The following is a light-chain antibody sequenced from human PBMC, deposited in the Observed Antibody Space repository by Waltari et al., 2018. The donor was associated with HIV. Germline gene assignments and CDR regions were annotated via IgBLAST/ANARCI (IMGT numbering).Light chain of an antibody. CDR1: TTTIGKTF. Sequence: QSVLTQPHSVSAAPGQKVTFSCSGSTTTIGKTFVSWSQQLPEAAPKLIRSDNNKRPSGVPDRFSGSKSATSATLAITGLQTGDEADYYCGTWDSSVSAGVFGGGTKLTVL. V-gene: IGLV1-51*01. CDR3: GTWDSSVSAGV. J-gene: IGLJ2*01. CDR2: DNN.